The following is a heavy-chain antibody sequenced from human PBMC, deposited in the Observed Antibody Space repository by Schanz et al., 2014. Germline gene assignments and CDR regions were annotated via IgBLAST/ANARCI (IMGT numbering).Heavy chain of an antibody. V-gene: IGHV1-46*03. CDR2: INPSSGTT. D-gene: IGHD2-2*01. CDR1: GYTFTSYY. Sequence: QVQLVQSGAEVKKPGASVKVSCKASGYTFTSYYIHWVRQAPGQGLEWMGKINPSSGTTRIAQDYQGRLNVTRDTSTSTVNMEMSSRRYEETAVYYCARGGFFDSTSVDSWGQGTLVTVSS. CDR3: ARGGFFDSTSVDS. J-gene: IGHJ4*02.